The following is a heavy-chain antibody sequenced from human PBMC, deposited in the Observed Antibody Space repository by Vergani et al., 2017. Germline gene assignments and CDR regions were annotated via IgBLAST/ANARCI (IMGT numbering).Heavy chain of an antibody. CDR2: VDPEDGET. CDR3: ATPQTGTTGGMEV. CDR1: GYTFTDHY. J-gene: IGHJ6*02. D-gene: IGHD4-17*01. Sequence: EVQLVQSGAEVKKPGATMKISCKVSGYTFTDHYMHWVKQAPGKGLEWMGLVDPEDGETIYAEKFKGRVTIAADTSTDTAHLELSNLRSEDTAVYYCATPQTGTTGGMEVWGQGTTVIVSS. V-gene: IGHV1-69-2*01.